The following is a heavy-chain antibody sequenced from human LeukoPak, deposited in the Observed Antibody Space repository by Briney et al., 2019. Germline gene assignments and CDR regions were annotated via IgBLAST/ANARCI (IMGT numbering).Heavy chain of an antibody. CDR2: INHSGST. CDR1: GGSFSGYY. CDR3: ARGDGGDHGFDY. Sequence: SETLSLTCAVYGGSFSGYYWSWIRQPPGKGLEWIGEINHSGSTNYNPSLKSRVTISVDTSKNQFSLKLSSVTAADTAVYYCARGDGGDHGFDYWGQGTLVTVSS. V-gene: IGHV4-34*01. J-gene: IGHJ4*02. D-gene: IGHD2-21*02.